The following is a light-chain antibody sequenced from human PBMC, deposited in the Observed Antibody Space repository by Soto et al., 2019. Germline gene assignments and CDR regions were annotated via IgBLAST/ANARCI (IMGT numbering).Light chain of an antibody. CDR1: QSLLYSNGYHY. CDR3: KQALQNPLT. CDR2: LGS. V-gene: IGKV2-28*01. Sequence: DIVMTQSPLSLSVTPGEPASISCRSSQSLLYSNGYHYLDWYLQKPGQSPQLLIYLGSNRASGVPDRFSGSGSGTDFTLQISRMEAEDVGVYYCKQALQNPLTFGGGTKVEIK. J-gene: IGKJ4*01.